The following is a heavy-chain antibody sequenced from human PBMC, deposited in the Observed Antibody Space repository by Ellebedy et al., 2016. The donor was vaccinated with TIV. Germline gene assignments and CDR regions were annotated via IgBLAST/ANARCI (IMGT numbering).Heavy chain of an antibody. CDR3: ARGCTHGLCFTY. J-gene: IGHJ4*02. CDR1: GGSISSYY. Sequence: MPSETLSLTCTVSGGSISSYYWTWIRQAPGEGLEWIGHVDYSGSTNYNPSLGSRVSISVDTSKNQFSLKLTSVTAADTAVYYCARGCTHGLCFTYWGQGTLITVSS. V-gene: IGHV4-59*12. CDR2: VDYSGST. D-gene: IGHD3-10*02.